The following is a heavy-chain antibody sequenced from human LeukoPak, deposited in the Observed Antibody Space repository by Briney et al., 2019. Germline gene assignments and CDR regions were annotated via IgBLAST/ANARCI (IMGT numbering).Heavy chain of an antibody. J-gene: IGHJ4*02. CDR2: INWYGGIK. Sequence: GGSLRLFCAASGFNFDDYAMSWVRQAPGKGLEWVAGINWYGGIKGYGDSVKGRFTISRDHAKNSLYLQINSLRAEDTALYYCATYGRFGTVDYWGQGTLVTVSS. CDR3: ATYGRFGTVDY. D-gene: IGHD3-16*01. CDR1: GFNFDDYA. V-gene: IGHV3-20*04.